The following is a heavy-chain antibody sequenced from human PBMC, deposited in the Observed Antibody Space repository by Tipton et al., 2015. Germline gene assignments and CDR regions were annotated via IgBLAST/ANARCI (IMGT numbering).Heavy chain of an antibody. CDR3: AKTHGAYDWYLDH. Sequence: TLSLTCTVSGGSVISGTDYWSWIRQPPGKGLEWIGYIYSSATTSYSSALRSRVTISVDTSKNQFSLNLRSVTAADTAVYFCAKTHGAYDWYLDHWGQGTLVTVSS. V-gene: IGHV4-61*01. CDR1: GGSVISGTDY. CDR2: IYSSATT. J-gene: IGHJ4*02. D-gene: IGHD5-12*01.